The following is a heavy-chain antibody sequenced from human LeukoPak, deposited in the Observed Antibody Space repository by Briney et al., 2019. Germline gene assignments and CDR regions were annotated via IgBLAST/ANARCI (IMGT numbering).Heavy chain of an antibody. CDR1: GFTFSNYA. CDR3: ARPLSKTGTTYYYYYGLDV. CDR2: ISYDGSNK. Sequence: GGSLRLSCAASGFTFSNYAMHWVRQAPGKGLDCVAVISYDGSNKYSADSVRGRFTISRDNSKKTVYLQMNSLRAEDTAVYYCARPLSKTGTTYYYYYGLDVWGQGTTVIVSS. J-gene: IGHJ6*02. D-gene: IGHD1-1*01. V-gene: IGHV3-30*03.